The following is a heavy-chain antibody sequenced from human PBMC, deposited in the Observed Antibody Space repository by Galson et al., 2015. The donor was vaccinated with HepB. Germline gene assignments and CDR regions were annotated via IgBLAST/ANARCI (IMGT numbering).Heavy chain of an antibody. D-gene: IGHD3-22*01. V-gene: IGHV3-30*04. CDR3: ARGDYYGSSGSADY. J-gene: IGHJ4*02. CDR1: GFIFGSYA. Sequence: SLRLSCAASGFIFGSYAMHWVRQAPGKGLEWVAVISYDGSIRYYADSVKGRFTISRDNSKNTLYLQMNSLKPEDTAVYYCARGDYYGSSGSADYWGQGTLVTVSS. CDR2: ISYDGSIR.